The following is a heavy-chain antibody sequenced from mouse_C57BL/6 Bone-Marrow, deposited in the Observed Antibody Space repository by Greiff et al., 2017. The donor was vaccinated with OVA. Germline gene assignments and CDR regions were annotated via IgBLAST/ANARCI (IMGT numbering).Heavy chain of an antibody. CDR3: ALYYYGSSPFAY. J-gene: IGHJ3*01. V-gene: IGHV1-52*01. CDR1: GYTFTSYW. D-gene: IGHD1-1*01. Sequence: VQLQQPGAELVRPGSSVKLSCKASGYTFTSYWMHWVKQRPIQGLEWIGNIDPSDSETHYNQKFKDKATLTVDKSSSTAYMQLSSLTSEDAAVYDCALYYYGSSPFAYWGQGTLGTVSA. CDR2: IDPSDSET.